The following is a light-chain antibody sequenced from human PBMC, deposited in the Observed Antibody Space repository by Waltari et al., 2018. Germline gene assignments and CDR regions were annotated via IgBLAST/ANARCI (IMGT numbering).Light chain of an antibody. CDR1: QSVSTS. CDR3: QQHGKWPLS. J-gene: IGKJ4*01. CDR2: DAS. V-gene: IGKV3-11*01. Sequence: EIELTQSPATLSLSPGERATLSCRASQSVSTSLAWYPQKPGQAPRLLIHDASNRATGTPARFSGSGSGTDFTLTIGSLEPEDFAVYDCQQHGKWPLSFGGGTKVEI.